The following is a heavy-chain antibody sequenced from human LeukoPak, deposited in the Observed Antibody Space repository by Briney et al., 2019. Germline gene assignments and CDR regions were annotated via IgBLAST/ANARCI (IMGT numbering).Heavy chain of an antibody. D-gene: IGHD3-10*01. V-gene: IGHV3-23*01. J-gene: IGHJ6*03. CDR1: GFTFSSYA. CDR3: AKGWFGESLYYYYMDV. Sequence: PGGSLRLSCATSGFTFSSYAMSWVRQAPGKGLEWVSAISGGGVSTYYTDSVEGRFTISRDNSKNTLYLQMHSLRADDTAVYYCAKGWFGESLYYYYMDVWGKGTTVTVSS. CDR2: ISGGGVST.